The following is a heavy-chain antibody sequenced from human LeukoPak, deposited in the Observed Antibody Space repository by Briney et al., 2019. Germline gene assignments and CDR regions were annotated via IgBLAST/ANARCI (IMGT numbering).Heavy chain of an antibody. CDR2: INPNSGGT. J-gene: IGHJ6*03. D-gene: IGHD3-10*01. V-gene: IGHV1-2*02. CDR1: GYTFTDYY. CDR3: ARENKVRDYYYHYYMDV. Sequence: ASVKVSCKASGYTFTDYYMHWVRQAPGQGLEWMGWINPNSGGTNYAQKFQGRVTMTRDTSISTAYMELSRLRSDDTAVYYCARENKVRDYYYHYYMDVWGKGTTVTISS.